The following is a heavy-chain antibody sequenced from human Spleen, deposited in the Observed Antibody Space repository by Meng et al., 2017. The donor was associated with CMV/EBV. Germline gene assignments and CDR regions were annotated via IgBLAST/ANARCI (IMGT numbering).Heavy chain of an antibody. D-gene: IGHD3-22*01. CDR1: GYTFTSYG. Sequence: SCKASGYTFTSYGISWVRQAPGQGLEWMGWISAYNGNTNYAQKLQGRVTMTTDTSTSTAYMELRSLRSDDTAVYYCARDRTMIVDFDYWGQGTLVTVSS. V-gene: IGHV1-18*01. J-gene: IGHJ4*02. CDR3: ARDRTMIVDFDY. CDR2: ISAYNGNT.